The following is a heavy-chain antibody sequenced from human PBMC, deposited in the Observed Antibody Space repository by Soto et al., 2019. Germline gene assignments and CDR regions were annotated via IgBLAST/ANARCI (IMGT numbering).Heavy chain of an antibody. CDR1: GFTVSSND. V-gene: IGHV3-53*01. J-gene: IGHJ6*02. D-gene: IGHD3-9*01. CDR3: ARDGADILTGYYYYYGMDV. Sequence: TGGSLRLSCAASGFTVSSNDMTLVRQAPGKGLEWVSVICSGGSTYYADSVKGRFTISRDNAKNSLYLQMNSLRAEDTAVYYCARDGADILTGYYYYYGMDVWGQGTTVTVSS. CDR2: ICSGGST.